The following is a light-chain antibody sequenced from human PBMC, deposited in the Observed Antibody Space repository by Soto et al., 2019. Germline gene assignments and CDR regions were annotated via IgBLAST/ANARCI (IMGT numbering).Light chain of an antibody. CDR1: SSNIGSNY. J-gene: IGLJ3*02. CDR3: GTWDTRLTVWV. CDR2: DSD. V-gene: IGLV1-51*01. Sequence: QSVLTQPPSVSAAPGQKVTISCSGSSSNIGSNYVSWYQQLPGTAPKVLIYDSDKRPSGIPDRFSGSKSGTSATLGITGLQAGDEADYYCGTWDTRLTVWVFGGGTKRTVL.